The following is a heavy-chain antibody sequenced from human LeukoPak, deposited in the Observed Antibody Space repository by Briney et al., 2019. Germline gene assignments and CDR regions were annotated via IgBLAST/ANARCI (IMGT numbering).Heavy chain of an antibody. CDR3: ATVLSHTWGSYRNLPFDY. CDR2: FNPEDGET. J-gene: IGHJ4*02. CDR1: GYTLTELS. D-gene: IGHD1-26*01. V-gene: IGHV1-24*01. Sequence: ASVKVSCKVSGYTLTELSMHWLRQAPGKGLGGRGGFNPEDGETIYAQKFQGRVTMTEDTSTDTAYMELSSLRSEDTAVYYCATVLSHTWGSYRNLPFDYWGQGTLVTVSS.